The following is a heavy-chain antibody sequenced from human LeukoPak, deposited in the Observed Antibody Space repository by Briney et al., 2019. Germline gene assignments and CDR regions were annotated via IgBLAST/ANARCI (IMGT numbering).Heavy chain of an antibody. CDR2: INHSGST. V-gene: IGHV4-34*01. Sequence: SETLSLTCAVYGGSFSGYDWSWIRQPPGKGLEWIGEINHSGSTNYNPSLKSRVTISVGTSKNQFSLKLSSVTAADTAVYYCARDWVVTMVRGTPQSGDYWGQGTLVTVSS. CDR1: GGSFSGYD. D-gene: IGHD3-10*01. J-gene: IGHJ4*02. CDR3: ARDWVVTMVRGTPQSGDY.